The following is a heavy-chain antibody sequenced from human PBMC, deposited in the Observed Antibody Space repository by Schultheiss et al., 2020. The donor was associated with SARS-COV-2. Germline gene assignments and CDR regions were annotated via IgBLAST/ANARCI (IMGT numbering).Heavy chain of an antibody. D-gene: IGHD5-24*01. CDR3: ARPDNHRAGFDY. V-gene: IGHV4-39*01. CDR1: GGSISSSSYY. CDR2: IYYSGST. Sequence: SETLSLTCTVSGGSISSSSYYWGWIRQPPGKGLEWIGSIYYSGSTYYNPSVKSRVTISVDTSKNQFSLKLSSVTAADTAVYYCARPDNHRAGFDYWGQGTLVTVSS. J-gene: IGHJ4*02.